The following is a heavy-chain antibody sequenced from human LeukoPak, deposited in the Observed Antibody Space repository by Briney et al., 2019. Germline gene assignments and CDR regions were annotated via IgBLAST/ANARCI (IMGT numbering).Heavy chain of an antibody. CDR3: ARDPGVGLDY. Sequence: SQTLSLTCAISGDSVSSNSVTWNWIRQSPSRGLEWLGRTYYRSTWYNDYAVSVRGRITVNPDTSKNQFSLHLNSVTPEDTAVYYCARDPGVGLDYWGQGTLVTVSS. V-gene: IGHV6-1*01. J-gene: IGHJ4*02. D-gene: IGHD1-26*01. CDR2: TYYRSTWYN. CDR1: GDSVSSNSVT.